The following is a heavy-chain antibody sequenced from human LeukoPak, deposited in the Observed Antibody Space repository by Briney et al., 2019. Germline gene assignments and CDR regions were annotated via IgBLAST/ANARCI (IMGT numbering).Heavy chain of an antibody. D-gene: IGHD3-10*01. CDR1: GFTFSTYW. J-gene: IGHJ4*02. Sequence: GGSLRLSCAASGFTFSTYWMSWVRQAPGKGLEWVADIKEDGSEKYYVDSVKGRFTISRDNAKNSLYLQMNSLRAEDTAVYYCALNPDYYGSGSFDYWGQGTLVTVSS. CDR2: IKEDGSEK. CDR3: ALNPDYYGSGSFDY. V-gene: IGHV3-7*01.